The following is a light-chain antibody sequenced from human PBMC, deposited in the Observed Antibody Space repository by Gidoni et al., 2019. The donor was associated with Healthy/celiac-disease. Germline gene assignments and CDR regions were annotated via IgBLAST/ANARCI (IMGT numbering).Light chain of an antibody. CDR1: QSISSY. CDR3: QPCYSTPWT. Sequence: DIQMTQSPSSLSSSVVDRVTITCRASQSISSYVNWYQQKPGKDPTLLIYAASSWQSVVPSRFSGSGSGTDFTLPISSLQSEDFATYYCQPCYSTPWTFGQGTKVEIK. V-gene: IGKV1-39*01. CDR2: AAS. J-gene: IGKJ1*01.